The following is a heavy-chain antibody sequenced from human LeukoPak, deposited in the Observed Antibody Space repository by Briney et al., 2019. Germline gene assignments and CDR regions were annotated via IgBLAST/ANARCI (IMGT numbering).Heavy chain of an antibody. CDR3: SRLGRTVARDYYYYMDV. V-gene: IGHV4-38-2*01. CDR2: IYHSGST. CDR1: GYSISSGYY. Sequence: SETLSLTCAVSGYSISSGYYWGWIRQPPGKGLKWIGSIYHSGSTYYNPSLKSRVTISVDTSKNQFSLKLSSVTAADTAVYYCSRLGRTVARDYYYYMDVWGKGTTVTVSS. J-gene: IGHJ6*03. D-gene: IGHD4-23*01.